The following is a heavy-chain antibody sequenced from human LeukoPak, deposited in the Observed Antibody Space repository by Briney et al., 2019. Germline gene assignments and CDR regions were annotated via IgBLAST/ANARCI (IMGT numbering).Heavy chain of an antibody. Sequence: GGSLRLSCAASGFTFSGYWMHWVRQAPGKGLVWVSRINSDGSGTTYADSVKGRFTISRDNAKNTLYLQMNTLGVEDTAVYYCTRGIDYGDSWGQGALVTVSS. CDR3: TRGIDYGDS. CDR2: INSDGSGT. CDR1: GFTFSGYW. V-gene: IGHV3-74*01. J-gene: IGHJ4*02. D-gene: IGHD2-21*01.